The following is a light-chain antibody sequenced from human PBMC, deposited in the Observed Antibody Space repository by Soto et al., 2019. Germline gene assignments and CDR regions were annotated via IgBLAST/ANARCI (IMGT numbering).Light chain of an antibody. CDR1: QSLVNSDGNTY. CDR3: MQGTYWPT. Sequence: DVVLTQSPLSLPVTLGQAASLSCRSSQSLVNSDGNTYLTWFQQRPGQSPRRLIYKVSNRDSGVPDRCSGSGSGTDFTLKISRVEAEDVGIYYCMQGTYWPTFGQGTRLEIK. J-gene: IGKJ5*01. V-gene: IGKV2-30*01. CDR2: KVS.